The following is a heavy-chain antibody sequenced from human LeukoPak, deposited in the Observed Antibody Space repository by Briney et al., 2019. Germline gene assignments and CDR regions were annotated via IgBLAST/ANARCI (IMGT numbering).Heavy chain of an antibody. CDR2: ISSSSSYI. Sequence: PGGSLRLSCAASGFTFSSYSMNWVRQAPGKGLEWVSSISSSSSYIYYADSVKGRFTISRDNAKNSLYLQMNSLRAEDTAVYYCARPAVAGQNWFDPWGQGTLVTVSS. V-gene: IGHV3-21*01. J-gene: IGHJ5*02. D-gene: IGHD6-19*01. CDR1: GFTFSSYS. CDR3: ARPAVAGQNWFDP.